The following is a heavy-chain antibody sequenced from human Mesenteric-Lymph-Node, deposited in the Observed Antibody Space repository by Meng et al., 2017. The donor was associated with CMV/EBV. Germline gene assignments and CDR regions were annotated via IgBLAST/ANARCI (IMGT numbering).Heavy chain of an antibody. CDR3: AKDLAPNYGIDA. CDR1: GFTFSNYG. CDR2: IQRDGSDT. J-gene: IGHJ6*02. V-gene: IGHV3-30*02. Sequence: GESLKISCAASGFTFSNYGMHWVRQAPGKGLEWVAYIQRDGSDTYYVDSMKGQFTISRDNSKNTLYLHINNLRAEDTAVYYCAKDLAPNYGIDAWGQGTKVTVSS.